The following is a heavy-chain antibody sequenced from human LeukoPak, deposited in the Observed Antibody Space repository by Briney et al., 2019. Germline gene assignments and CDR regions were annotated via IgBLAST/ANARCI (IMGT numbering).Heavy chain of an antibody. CDR2: ITNSGSSI. CDR1: GFTFSSYW. V-gene: IGHV3-48*03. Sequence: GGSLRLSCAASGFTFSSYWMAWVRQAPGKGLEWLSHITNSGSSIQYADSVKGRFTISRDNAKNSLYLQMNSLRAEDTAVYYCARTRDGPFEYWGQGTLVTVSS. J-gene: IGHJ4*02. D-gene: IGHD5-24*01. CDR3: ARTRDGPFEY.